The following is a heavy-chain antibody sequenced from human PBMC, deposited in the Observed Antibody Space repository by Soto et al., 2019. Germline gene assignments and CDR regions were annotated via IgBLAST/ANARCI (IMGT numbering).Heavy chain of an antibody. V-gene: IGHV4-61*01. D-gene: IGHD4-17*01. CDR3: ARDGLVENGDYVFGFFGWFDP. CDR1: GGSVSSGSYY. Sequence: LETLSLTCTVSGGSVSSGSYYWSWIRQPPGKGLEWIGYIYYTGGTNYNPSLKSRVTISVDTSKNQFSLKLSSATAADTAVYYCARDGLVENGDYVFGFFGWFDPWGQGTLVTVSS. CDR2: IYYTGGT. J-gene: IGHJ5*02.